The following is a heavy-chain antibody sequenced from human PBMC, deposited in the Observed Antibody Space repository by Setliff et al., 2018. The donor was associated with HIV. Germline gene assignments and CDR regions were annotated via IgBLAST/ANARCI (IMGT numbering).Heavy chain of an antibody. CDR3: ARGNNDLESFDY. CDR1: GDSLNTYY. CDR2: IYASGKT. Sequence: PSETLSLTCTVSGVSGDSLNTYYWSWIRQSGGKGLEWIGRIYASGKTTFNPSLKSRVRMSVDTSKNQFSLKLTSVTASDTAVYYCARGNNDLESFDYWGQGALVTVSS. V-gene: IGHV4-4*07. J-gene: IGHJ4*02. D-gene: IGHD3-3*01.